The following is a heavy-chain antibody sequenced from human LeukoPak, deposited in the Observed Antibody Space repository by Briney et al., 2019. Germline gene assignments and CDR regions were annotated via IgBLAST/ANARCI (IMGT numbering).Heavy chain of an antibody. J-gene: IGHJ5*02. CDR2: INHSGST. CDR1: GGPFSGYY. V-gene: IGHV4-34*01. CDR3: ARGFRMVRGVMDWFDP. Sequence: SETLSLTCAVYGGPFSGYYWSWIPQPPGKALEWIGEINHSGSTNYNPSLKSRVTISVDTSKNQFSLKLSSVTAADTAVYYCARGFRMVRGVMDWFDPWGQGTLVTVSS. D-gene: IGHD3-10*01.